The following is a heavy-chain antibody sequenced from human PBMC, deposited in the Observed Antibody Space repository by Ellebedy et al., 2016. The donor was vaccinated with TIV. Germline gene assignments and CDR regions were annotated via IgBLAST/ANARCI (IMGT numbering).Heavy chain of an antibody. V-gene: IGHV3-72*01. CDR1: GFTFSDHH. CDR2: IRGKTYGGTT. CDR3: ARGNWYCDL. J-gene: IGHJ2*01. Sequence: LSLTCAASGFTFSDHHMDWVRQAPGKGLEWVGFIRGKTYGGTTEYAGSVKGRFSISRDDSKNSVYLHMNSLKTEDTAVYYCARGNWYCDLWGRGTLVTVSA.